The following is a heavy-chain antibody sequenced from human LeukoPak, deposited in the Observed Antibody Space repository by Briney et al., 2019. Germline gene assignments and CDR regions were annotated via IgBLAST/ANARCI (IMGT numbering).Heavy chain of an antibody. CDR2: ISWNSGSI. D-gene: IGHD2/OR15-2a*01. CDR3: AKDTLKVLQAYYFDY. Sequence: GGPLRLSCAAPGFTFDDYAMHWVRQAPGKGLEWVSGISWNSGSIGYADSVKGRFTISRDNAKNSLYLQMNSLRPEDTALYYCAKDTLKVLQAYYFDYWGQGTLVTVSS. J-gene: IGHJ4*02. V-gene: IGHV3-9*01. CDR1: GFTFDDYA.